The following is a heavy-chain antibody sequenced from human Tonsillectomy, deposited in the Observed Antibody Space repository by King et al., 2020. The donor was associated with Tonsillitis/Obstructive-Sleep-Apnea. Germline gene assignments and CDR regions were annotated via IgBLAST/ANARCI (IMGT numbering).Heavy chain of an antibody. V-gene: IGHV1-46*01. Sequence: QLVQSGAAVKKPGASVKVSCKAVGYTFTRYYIPWGRQATGKWLEWMGKINPRVCLTNYAQKFQGRGNMTRDTSKNTVHMELSSLRSEDTAVYYCARDDKDDRYFDYWGQGTLVTVSS. CDR3: ARDDKDDRYFDY. J-gene: IGHJ4*02. D-gene: IGHD2-15*01. CDR2: INPRVCLT. CDR1: GYTFTRYY.